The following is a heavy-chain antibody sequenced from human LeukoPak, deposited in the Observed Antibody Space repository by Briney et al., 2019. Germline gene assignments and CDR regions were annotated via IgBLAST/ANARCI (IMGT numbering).Heavy chain of an antibody. Sequence: ASVKVSCKASGYTFTSYGISWVRQAPGQGLEWMGWISAYSGNTNYAQKLQGRVTMTTDTSTSTAYMELRSLRSDDTAVYYCARRITMVRGVTGGVDYWGQGTLVTVSS. CDR2: ISAYSGNT. V-gene: IGHV1-18*01. CDR3: ARRITMVRGVTGGVDY. J-gene: IGHJ4*02. D-gene: IGHD3-10*01. CDR1: GYTFTSYG.